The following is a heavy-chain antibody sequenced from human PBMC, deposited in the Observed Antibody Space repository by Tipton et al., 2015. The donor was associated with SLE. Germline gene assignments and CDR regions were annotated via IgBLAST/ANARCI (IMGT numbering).Heavy chain of an antibody. CDR3: ARSGKGPFGVVPRPFDY. J-gene: IGHJ4*02. V-gene: IGHV4-34*01. CDR2: INHSGST. Sequence: TLSLTCTVYGGSFSGYYWSWIRQPPGKGLEWIGEINHSGSTNYNPSLKSRVTISVDTSKNQFSLQLSSVTAADTAVYYCARSGKGPFGVVPRPFDYWGQGTLVTVSS. CDR1: GGSFSGYY. D-gene: IGHD3-3*01.